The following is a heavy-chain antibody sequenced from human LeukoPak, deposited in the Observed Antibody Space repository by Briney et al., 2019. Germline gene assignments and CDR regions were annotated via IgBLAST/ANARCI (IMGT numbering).Heavy chain of an antibody. J-gene: IGHJ5*02. CDR1: GDIVSSNSAA. CDR2: TYYRSKWYN. CDR3: AKLGDSST. V-gene: IGHV6-1*01. D-gene: IGHD6-19*01. Sequence: PSQTLSLTCAISGDIVSSNSAAWSWIRQSPSRGLEWPGRTYYRSKWYNDYAVSVKSRIIINPDTSKHQFSLHLNSVTPEDTAVYYCAKLGDSSTWGQGTLVTVSS.